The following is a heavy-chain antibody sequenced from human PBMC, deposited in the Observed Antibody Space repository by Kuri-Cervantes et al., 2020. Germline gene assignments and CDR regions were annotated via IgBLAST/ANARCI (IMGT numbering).Heavy chain of an antibody. CDR1: GYTFSRYA. Sequence: GGSLRLSCAASGYTFSRYARHWVRQAPGKGLEWVAFISYDGSNKYYADSVKGRFTISRENSKNTLYLQMNSLGAEDTAVYYCARGGMDVWGQGTTVTVSS. V-gene: IGHV3-30-3*01. CDR2: ISYDGSNK. CDR3: ARGGMDV. J-gene: IGHJ6*02.